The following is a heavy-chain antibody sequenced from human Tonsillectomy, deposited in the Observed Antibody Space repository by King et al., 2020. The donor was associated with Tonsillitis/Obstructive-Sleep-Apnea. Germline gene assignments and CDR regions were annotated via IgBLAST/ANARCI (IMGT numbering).Heavy chain of an antibody. CDR3: AREGRHYGFWSGSAFDI. V-gene: IGHV1-18*01. D-gene: IGHD3-3*01. J-gene: IGHJ3*02. CDR2: ISAYNGNT. CDR1: GYTFTSYG. Sequence: VQLVESGAEVKKPGASVKVSCKASGYTFTSYGISWVRQAPGQGLEWMGWISAYNGNTNYAQKLQGRVTMTTDTSTSTAYMGLRSLRSDDTAVYYCAREGRHYGFWSGSAFDIWGQGTMVTVSS.